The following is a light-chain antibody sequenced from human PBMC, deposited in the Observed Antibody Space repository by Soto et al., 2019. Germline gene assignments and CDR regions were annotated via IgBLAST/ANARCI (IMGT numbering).Light chain of an antibody. CDR3: QQYGSSSLT. J-gene: IGKJ4*01. CDR1: QSVSSSY. CDR2: GAS. Sequence: EIVLTQSPGTLSLSPGERATLSCRASQSVSSSYLAWYQQKPGQAPRLLIYGASSRATGIPDRFSGSGSGTDFTLTISRLEPADVAVYYCQQYGSSSLTFGGGTKVEIK. V-gene: IGKV3-20*01.